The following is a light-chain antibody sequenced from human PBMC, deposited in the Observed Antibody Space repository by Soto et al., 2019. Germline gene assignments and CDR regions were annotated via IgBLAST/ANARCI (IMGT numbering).Light chain of an antibody. V-gene: IGKV1-9*01. Sequence: DIQLTQSPSFLSASVGDGITISCRASQGISSYLAWYQQKPGKAPKLLIHTASTLQSGVPSRFSGSGGGAEFTLTISSLQPEDFETYYCQQSHSYPITFGQGTRLEIK. CDR1: QGISSY. CDR3: QQSHSYPIT. CDR2: TAS. J-gene: IGKJ5*01.